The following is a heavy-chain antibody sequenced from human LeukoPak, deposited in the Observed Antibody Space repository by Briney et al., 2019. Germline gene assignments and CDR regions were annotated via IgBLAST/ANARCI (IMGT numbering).Heavy chain of an antibody. V-gene: IGHV3-53*01. Sequence: GGSLRLSCAASGFSVSSNYMSWVRQAPGKGLEWVSILYSGGSTYYADYVKGRFTISRDTSKNTLYLQMNSLRPEDTAKYYCATSSAWSHFDHWGQGTLVSVSS. CDR1: GFSVSSNY. D-gene: IGHD6-19*01. CDR2: LYSGGST. CDR3: ATSSAWSHFDH. J-gene: IGHJ4*02.